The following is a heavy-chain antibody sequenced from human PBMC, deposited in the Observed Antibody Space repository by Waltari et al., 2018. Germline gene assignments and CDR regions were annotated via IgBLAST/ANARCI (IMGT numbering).Heavy chain of an antibody. CDR1: GFTFSSYG. Sequence: QVQLVESGGGVVQPGSSLRLSCSASGFTFSSYGMPWVRQAPGKGLEWVAVISYDGSNKYYADSVKGRFTISRDNSKNTLYLQMNSLRAEDTAVYYCAKDYIGYDHYFDYWGQGTLVTVSS. V-gene: IGHV3-30*18. CDR2: ISYDGSNK. J-gene: IGHJ4*02. CDR3: AKDYIGYDHYFDY. D-gene: IGHD5-12*01.